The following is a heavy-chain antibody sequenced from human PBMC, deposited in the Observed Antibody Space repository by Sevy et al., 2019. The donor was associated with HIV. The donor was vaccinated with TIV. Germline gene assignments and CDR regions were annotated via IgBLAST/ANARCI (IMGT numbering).Heavy chain of an antibody. D-gene: IGHD5-12*01. CDR2: ISFDGGNT. V-gene: IGHV3-30-3*01. CDR3: ARGPYNSGLRFDF. CDR1: GFSLSDYA. Sequence: GGSLRLSCVASGFSLSDYAMHWVRQGPDKGLAWVAVISFDGGNTYYSDAVEGRFTISRDNSKNTVFLRMTSLSPDDTALYYCARGPYNSGLRFDFWGQGTLVTVSS. J-gene: IGHJ4*02.